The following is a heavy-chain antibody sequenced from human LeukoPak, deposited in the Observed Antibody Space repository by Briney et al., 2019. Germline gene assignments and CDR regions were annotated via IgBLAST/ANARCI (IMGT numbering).Heavy chain of an antibody. J-gene: IGHJ4*02. D-gene: IGHD1-26*01. CDR2: ISSSGGTT. V-gene: IGHV3-23*01. CDR1: GFTFSRYA. Sequence: GGSLRLSCAASGFTFSRYAMNWVRQAPGKGLEWVSGISSSGGTTSYADSVKGRFTMSRDNSKNTLYLQMNSLRAEDTAVYYCASQYRGSYYALGCWGQGTLVTVSS. CDR3: ASQYRGSYYALGC.